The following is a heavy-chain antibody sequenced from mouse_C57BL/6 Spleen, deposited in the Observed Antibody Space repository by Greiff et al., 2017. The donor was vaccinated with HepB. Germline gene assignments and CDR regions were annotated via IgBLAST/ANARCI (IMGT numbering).Heavy chain of an antibody. V-gene: IGHV3-2*02. J-gene: IGHJ2*01. CDR1: GYSITSGYG. CDR2: ISYSGST. D-gene: IGHD1-2*01. Sequence: EVKLVESGPGLVKPSQSLSLTCTVTGYSITSGYGWNWIRQFPGNKLEWMGYISYSGSTNYNPSLKKSRISITRDTSKNQIFLQLNSVTTEDTATYYCARTARRKNWGQGTTLTVSS. CDR3: ARTARRKN.